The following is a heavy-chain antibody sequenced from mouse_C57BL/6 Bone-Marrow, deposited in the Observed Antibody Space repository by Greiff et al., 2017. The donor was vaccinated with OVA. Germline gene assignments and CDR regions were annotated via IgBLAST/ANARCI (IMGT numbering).Heavy chain of an antibody. V-gene: IGHV1-58*01. CDR1: GYTFTSYG. J-gene: IGHJ4*01. CDR2: IYIGNGYT. Sequence: DVKLVESGAELVRPGSSVKMSCKTSGYTFTSYGINWVKQRPGQGLEWIGYIYIGNGYTEYNEKFKGKATLTSDTSSSTAYMQLSSLTSEDSAIYFCARGGYGSSFYAMDYWGQGTSVTVSS. CDR3: ARGGYGSSFYAMDY. D-gene: IGHD1-1*01.